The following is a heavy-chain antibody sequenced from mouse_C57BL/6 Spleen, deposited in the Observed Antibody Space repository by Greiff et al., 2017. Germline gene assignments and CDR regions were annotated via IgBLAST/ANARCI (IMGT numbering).Heavy chain of an antibody. CDR3: AREKDYDVGYYAMDY. V-gene: IGHV3-6*01. D-gene: IGHD2-4*01. J-gene: IGHJ4*01. CDR1: GYSITSGYY. Sequence: VQLKESGPGLVKPSQSLSLTCSVTGYSITSGYYWNWIRQFPGNKLEWMGYISYDGSNNYNPSLKNRISITRDTSKNQFFLKLNSVTTEDTATYYCAREKDYDVGYYAMDYWGQGTSVTVSS. CDR2: ISYDGSN.